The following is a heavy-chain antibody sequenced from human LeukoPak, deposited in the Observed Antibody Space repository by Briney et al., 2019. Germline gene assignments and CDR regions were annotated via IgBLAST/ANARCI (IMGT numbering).Heavy chain of an antibody. Sequence: ASVKVSCKASGYTFTSYYMHWVRRAPGQGLEWMGIINPSGGSTSYEQKFQGRVTMTRDTSTSTLYMELSSLRSEDTAVYYCARGGGLGDAFNMWGQGTMVTVSP. CDR3: ARGGGLGDAFNM. CDR1: GYTFTSYY. D-gene: IGHD3/OR15-3a*01. J-gene: IGHJ3*02. CDR2: INPSGGST. V-gene: IGHV1-46*01.